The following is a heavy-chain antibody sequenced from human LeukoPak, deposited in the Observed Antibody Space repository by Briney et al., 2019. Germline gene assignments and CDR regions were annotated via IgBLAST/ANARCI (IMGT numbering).Heavy chain of an antibody. CDR1: GFTFSSYS. V-gene: IGHV3-48*01. Sequence: GGSLRLSCTASGFTFSSYSMNWVRQAPGKGLEWVSYISSSSSTIYYADSVKGRFTISRDNAKNSLYLQMNSLRAEDTAVYYCARSCSSTTCYSYYYYYMDVWGKGTTITVSS. D-gene: IGHD2-2*01. CDR2: ISSSSSTI. J-gene: IGHJ6*03. CDR3: ARSCSSTTCYSYYYYYMDV.